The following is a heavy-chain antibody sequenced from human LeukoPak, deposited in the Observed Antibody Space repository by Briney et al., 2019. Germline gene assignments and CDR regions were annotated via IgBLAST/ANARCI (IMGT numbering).Heavy chain of an antibody. CDR3: ASTDKGGTGTY. CDR1: GGSITTYY. Sequence: PSETLSLTCTVSGGSITTYYWSWIRQPPGKGLEWIGYIYHSEITNYNPSLKSRVTISVDTSKNLFSLKLSSVTAADTAVYYCASTDKGGTGTYWGQGTLVTVSS. CDR2: IYHSEIT. J-gene: IGHJ4*02. D-gene: IGHD2-8*02. V-gene: IGHV4-59*01.